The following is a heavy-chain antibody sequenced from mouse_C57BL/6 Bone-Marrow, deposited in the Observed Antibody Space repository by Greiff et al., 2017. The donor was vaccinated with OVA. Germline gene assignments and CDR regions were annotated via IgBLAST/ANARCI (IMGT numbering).Heavy chain of an antibody. D-gene: IGHD2-4*01. CDR1: GFTFSDYG. CDR2: ISNLAYSI. CDR3: ARHDYDSWFAY. V-gene: IGHV5-15*01. Sequence: EVQGVESGGGLVQPGGSLKLSCAASGFTFSDYGMAWVRQAPRKGPEWVAFISNLAYSIYYADTVTGRFTISRENAKNTLYLEMSSLRSEDTAMYYCARHDYDSWFAYWGQGTLVTVSA. J-gene: IGHJ3*01.